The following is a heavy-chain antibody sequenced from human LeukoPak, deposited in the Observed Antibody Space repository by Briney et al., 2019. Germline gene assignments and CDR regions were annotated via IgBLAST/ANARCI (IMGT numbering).Heavy chain of an antibody. V-gene: IGHV4-34*01. J-gene: IGHJ4*02. CDR1: GGSFSGYY. CDR3: AREGGGDYGLDY. CDR2: INHSGST. D-gene: IGHD4-17*01. Sequence: PSETLSLTCAVYGGSFSGYYWSWIRQPPGKGLEWIGEINHSGSTNYNPSLKSRVTISVDTSKNQFSLKLSSVTAADTAVYYCAREGGGDYGLDYWGQGTLVTVSS.